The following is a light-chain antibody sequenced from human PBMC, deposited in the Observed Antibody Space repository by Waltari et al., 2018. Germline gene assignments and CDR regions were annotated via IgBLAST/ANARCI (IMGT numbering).Light chain of an antibody. CDR1: QRLVHSDGKTY. CDR3: MQATQFPLT. CDR2: KVS. J-gene: IGKJ4*01. Sequence: DIVMTQIPLSSPVTLGQPAPISCRSSQRLVHSDGKTYLSWLQQRPGQPPRLLIYKVSNRLAGVPDRFSGSGAGTEFTLKISRVETEDVGVYFCMQATQFPLTFGGGTKVEIK. V-gene: IGKV2-24*01.